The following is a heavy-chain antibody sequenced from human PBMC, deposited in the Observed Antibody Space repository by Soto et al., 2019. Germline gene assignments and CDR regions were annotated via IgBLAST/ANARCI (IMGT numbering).Heavy chain of an antibody. V-gene: IGHV4-34*01. CDR2: MSHSGGT. J-gene: IGHJ3*02. D-gene: IGHD1-1*01. CDR1: GGSVNSGNYY. CDR3: ACLARGTATTVVDAFDI. Sequence: QVQLQQWGAGLLKPSETLSLTCAVFGGSVNSGNYYWSWIRQPPGKGLEWIGEMSHSGGTHFNPSLKSRVTISVDTSKNQFSLKMSYVTAADAALYYCACLARGTATTVVDAFDIWGQGTMVTVSS.